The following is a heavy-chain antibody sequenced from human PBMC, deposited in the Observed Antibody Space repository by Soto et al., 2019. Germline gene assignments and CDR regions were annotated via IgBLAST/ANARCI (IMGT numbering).Heavy chain of an antibody. D-gene: IGHD2-15*01. V-gene: IGHV4-59*01. CDR1: GGSISSYY. J-gene: IGHJ4*02. CDR3: ARARAGYCSGGSCSRSLDY. Sequence: SETLSLTCTVSGGSISSYYWSWIRQPPGKGLEWIGYIYYSGSTNYNPSLKSRVTISVDTSKNQFSLKLSSVTAADTAVYYCARARAGYCSGGSCSRSLDYWGQGTLVTVSS. CDR2: IYYSGST.